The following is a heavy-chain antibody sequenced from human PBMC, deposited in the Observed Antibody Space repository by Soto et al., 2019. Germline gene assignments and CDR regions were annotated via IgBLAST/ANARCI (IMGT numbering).Heavy chain of an antibody. CDR1: GGSFSGYY. V-gene: IGHV4-34*01. D-gene: IGHD3-10*01. J-gene: IGHJ6*02. CDR2: INHSGST. CDR3: ARAPVLLGFGELLPGMDV. Sequence: PSETLSLTCAVYGGSFSGYYWSWIRQPPGKGLEWIGEINHSGSTNYNPSLKSRVTISVDTSKNQFSLKLSSVTAADTAVYYCARAPVLLGFGELLPGMDVWGQGTTVTVSS.